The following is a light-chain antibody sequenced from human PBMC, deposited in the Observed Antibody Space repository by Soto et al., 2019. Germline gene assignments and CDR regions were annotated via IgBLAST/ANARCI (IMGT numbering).Light chain of an antibody. CDR3: QSYDSSLSGVV. J-gene: IGLJ3*02. CDR1: SSNIGADCD. Sequence: QSVLPQPPSVSGAPGQRVTISCTGSSSNIGADCDAHWYQQLPGTAPKLLIYRNNNRPSEVYDRLSGARSGTLASLAITGLQAEYEADYYCQSYDSSLSGVVFGGGTKVTVL. CDR2: RNN. V-gene: IGLV1-40*01.